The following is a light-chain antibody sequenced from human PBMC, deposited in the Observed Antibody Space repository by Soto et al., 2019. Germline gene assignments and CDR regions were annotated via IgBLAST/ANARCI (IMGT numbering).Light chain of an antibody. V-gene: IGLV2-14*03. CDR2: DVR. CDR1: SSDVGAFNF. Sequence: QSALTQPASVSGSPGQSITISCTGNSSDVGAFNFVSWYQQHPGKAPKLMIYDVRHRPSGVSDRFSGSKSGNTASLTIYGLQAEDEADYYCTSHTTTSPPVLFGGGTKVTVL. J-gene: IGLJ2*01. CDR3: TSHTTTSPPVL.